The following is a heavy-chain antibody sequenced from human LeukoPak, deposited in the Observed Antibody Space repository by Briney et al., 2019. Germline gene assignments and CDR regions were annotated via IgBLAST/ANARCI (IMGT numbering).Heavy chain of an antibody. V-gene: IGHV1-58*01. Sequence: GASVNVSCKASGFTFTSSAVQWVRQARGQRLEWIGWIVVGSGNTNYAQKFQERVTVTRDMSTSTAYMELSSLRSEDTAVYYCAAARELVFDWLYDYWGQGTLVTVSS. CDR2: IVVGSGNT. D-gene: IGHD3-9*01. CDR3: AAARELVFDWLYDY. J-gene: IGHJ4*02. CDR1: GFTFTSSA.